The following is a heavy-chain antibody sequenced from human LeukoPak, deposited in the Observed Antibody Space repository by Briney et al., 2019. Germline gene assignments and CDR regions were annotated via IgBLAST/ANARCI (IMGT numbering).Heavy chain of an antibody. J-gene: IGHJ4*02. CDR1: GYSISSGYY. D-gene: IGHD6-13*01. V-gene: IGHV4-38-2*02. Sequence: KPSETLSLTCTVFGYSISSGYYWGWIRQPPGKGLEWIGNIYHSGSTYYNPSLKSRVTISVDTSKNQFSLKLTSVTATDTAVYYCARSRRSWSTFDYWGQGTLVTVSS. CDR3: ARSRRSWSTFDY. CDR2: IYHSGST.